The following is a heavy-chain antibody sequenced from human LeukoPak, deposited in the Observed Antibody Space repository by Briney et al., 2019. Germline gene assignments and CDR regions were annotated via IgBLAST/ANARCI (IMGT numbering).Heavy chain of an antibody. CDR1: GGSISSYY. J-gene: IGHJ1*01. CDR3: ARHRGRDYYDSSGYFQH. D-gene: IGHD3-22*01. Sequence: SETLSLTCTVSGGSISSYYWSWIRQPPGKGLEWIAYIYYSGSTKYNPSLKSRVTISVDTSKNQFSLKLSSVTAADTAVYYCARHRGRDYYDSSGYFQHWGQGTLVTVSS. CDR2: IYYSGST. V-gene: IGHV4-59*08.